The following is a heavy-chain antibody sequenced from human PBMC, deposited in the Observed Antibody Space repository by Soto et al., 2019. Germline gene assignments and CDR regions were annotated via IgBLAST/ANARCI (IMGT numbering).Heavy chain of an antibody. V-gene: IGHV4-31*03. CDR1: GGSISSGGYY. D-gene: IGHD6-13*01. J-gene: IGHJ4*02. CDR2: IYYSGST. CDR3: ARSPPTLVTGVYFDY. Sequence: QVQLQESGPGLVKPSQTLSLTCTVSGGSISSGGYYWSWIRQHPGKGLEWIGYIYYSGSTYHNPSLKSRVTISVDTSKNHFSLKLSSVTAADTAVYYCARSPPTLVTGVYFDYWGQGTLVTVSS.